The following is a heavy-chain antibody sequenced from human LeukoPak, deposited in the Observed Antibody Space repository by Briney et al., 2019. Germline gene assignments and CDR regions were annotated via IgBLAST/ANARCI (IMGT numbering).Heavy chain of an antibody. CDR2: ISGSGGST. CDR3: AKDRARGWYDY. Sequence: GGSLRLSCAASGFTFFRHSMTWVRQAPGKGLEWVSAISGSGGSTYYADSVKGRFTISRDNSKNTLYLQMNSLRAEDTAVYYCAKDRARGWYDYWGQGTLVTVSS. CDR1: GFTFFRHS. J-gene: IGHJ4*02. D-gene: IGHD6-19*01. V-gene: IGHV3-23*01.